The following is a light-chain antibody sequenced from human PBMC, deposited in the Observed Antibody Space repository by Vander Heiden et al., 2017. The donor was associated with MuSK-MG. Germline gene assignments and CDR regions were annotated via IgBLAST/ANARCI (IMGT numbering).Light chain of an antibody. CDR3: QQENSSSWT. V-gene: IGKV1-5*01. CDR1: QSIISR. J-gene: IGKJ1*01. CDR2: GAS. Sequence: DIQITQSPSTLSASVGDRVTITCRASQSIISRLAWYQQKPGKAPKLLIYGASSLESGVPSRFSGSGYGTEFTLTISSLQPDDFATYYCQQENSSSWTFGQGTKVEIK.